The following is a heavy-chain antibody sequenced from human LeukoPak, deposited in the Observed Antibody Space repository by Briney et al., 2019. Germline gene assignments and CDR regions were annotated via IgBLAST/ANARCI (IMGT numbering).Heavy chain of an antibody. CDR3: ARDRCSGGSCYFDY. Sequence: GTSLRLSCTASGFTFSSFGMHWVRQAPGKGLEWVSYIDSSNSPIYYADSVKGRFTISRDNGKNSLYLQMNSLRDEDTAVYYCARDRCSGGSCYFDYWGQGTLVTVSS. D-gene: IGHD2-15*01. CDR2: IDSSNSPI. V-gene: IGHV3-48*02. J-gene: IGHJ4*02. CDR1: GFTFSSFG.